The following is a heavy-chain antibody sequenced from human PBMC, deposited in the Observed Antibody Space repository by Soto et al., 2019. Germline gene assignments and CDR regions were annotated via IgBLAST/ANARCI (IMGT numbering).Heavy chain of an antibody. V-gene: IGHV3-23*01. CDR1: GFTFSSYA. CDR2: ISGSGGST. CDR3: AKDSPLIVVVPAAPIWEY. D-gene: IGHD2-2*01. J-gene: IGHJ4*02. Sequence: PGGSLRLSCAASGFTFSSYAMSWVRQAPGKGLEWVSAISGSGGSTYYADSVKGRFTISRDNSKNTLYLQMNSLRAEDTAVYYCAKDSPLIVVVPAAPIWEYWGQGTLVTVPS.